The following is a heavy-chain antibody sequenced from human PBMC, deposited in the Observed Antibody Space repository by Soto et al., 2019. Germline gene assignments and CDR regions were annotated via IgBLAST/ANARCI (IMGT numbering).Heavy chain of an antibody. CDR2: INAGNGNT. Sequence: ASVKVSCKASGYTFTSYGIHWVRQAPGQRLEWTGWINAGNGNTKYSEKFQGRVTITRDTSASTAYLELSSLRSEDTAVYYCAVPYSYASYYYYGMDVWGQGTTVTVSS. J-gene: IGHJ6*02. D-gene: IGHD5-18*01. V-gene: IGHV1-3*01. CDR3: AVPYSYASYYYYGMDV. CDR1: GYTFTSYG.